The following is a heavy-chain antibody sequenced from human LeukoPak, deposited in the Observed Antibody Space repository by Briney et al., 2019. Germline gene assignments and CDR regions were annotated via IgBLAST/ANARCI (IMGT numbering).Heavy chain of an antibody. J-gene: IGHJ2*01. CDR3: ARAPGVAEVGRLDL. CDR2: IFYSGNI. Sequence: SQTLSLTCTVSSGSISSGDSHWSWIRQPPGKGLEWIGYIFYSGNIYYNPSLKSRLTISLDTSKNQFSLKLSSVTAADTAVYYCARAPGVAEVGRLDLWGRGTLVTVSS. D-gene: IGHD7-27*01. CDR1: SGSISSGDSH. V-gene: IGHV4-30-4*01.